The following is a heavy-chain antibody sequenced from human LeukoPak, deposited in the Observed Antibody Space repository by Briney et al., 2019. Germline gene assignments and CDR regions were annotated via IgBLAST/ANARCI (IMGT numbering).Heavy chain of an antibody. D-gene: IGHD2-2*01. J-gene: IGHJ4*02. CDR3: ARGASSTVVVPAAIISSHFDY. V-gene: IGHV4-4*07. CDR2: IYTSGST. CDR1: GGSISSYY. Sequence: SETLSLTCTVSGGSISSYYWSWIRQPAGKGLEWIGRIYTSGSTNYNPSLKSRVTMSVDTSKNQFSLKLSSVTAADTAVYYCARGASSTVVVPAAIISSHFDYWGQGTLVTVSS.